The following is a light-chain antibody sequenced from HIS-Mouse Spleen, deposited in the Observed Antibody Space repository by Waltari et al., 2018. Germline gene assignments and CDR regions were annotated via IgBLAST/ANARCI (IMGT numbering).Light chain of an antibody. J-gene: IGKJ2*01. CDR3: MQGTHWPPVYT. V-gene: IGKV2-30*02. Sequence: DVVMTQSPLSLPVTLGQPASISCRSSQSLVHSDGNTYLNWYQQRPGQSPRRLIYKVSNRDSGVPDRFSGSGSGTDFTLEISRVEAEDVGVYYCMQGTHWPPVYTFGQGTKLEIK. CDR2: KVS. CDR1: QSLVHSDGNTY.